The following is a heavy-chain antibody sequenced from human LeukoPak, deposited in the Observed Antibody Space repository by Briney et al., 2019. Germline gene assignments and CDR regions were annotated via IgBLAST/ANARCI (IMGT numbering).Heavy chain of an antibody. D-gene: IGHD6-19*01. CDR3: ARDSLAVAGNFDY. J-gene: IGHJ4*02. CDR2: ISYDGSNK. V-gene: IGHV3-30*19. Sequence: GGSLRLSCAASGFTFSSYGMHWVRQAPGKGLEWVAVISYDGSNKYYADSVKGRFTISRDNSKNTLYLQMNSLRAEDTAVYYCARDSLAVAGNFDYWGQGTLVTVSS. CDR1: GFTFSSYG.